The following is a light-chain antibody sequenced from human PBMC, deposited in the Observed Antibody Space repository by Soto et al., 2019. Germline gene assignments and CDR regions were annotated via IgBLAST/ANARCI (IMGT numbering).Light chain of an antibody. V-gene: IGKV1-9*01. Sequence: DIQMTQSPSTLSASLGDRVTITCRASQNINSWLAWYQQKPGKAPKLLIYAASILQSGVPSRFRGSGSGTDFTLTISRLQPEDFATHFCQQLNSYPLTFGGGTKVDIK. CDR2: AAS. J-gene: IGKJ4*01. CDR3: QQLNSYPLT. CDR1: QNINSW.